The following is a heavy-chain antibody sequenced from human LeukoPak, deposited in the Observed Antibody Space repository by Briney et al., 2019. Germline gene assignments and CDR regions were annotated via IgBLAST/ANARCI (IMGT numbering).Heavy chain of an antibody. J-gene: IGHJ4*02. CDR1: GFTFSSYA. Sequence: PGGSLRLSCAASGFTFSSYAMSWVRQAPGKGLEWVSAISGSGGSTYYADSVKGRFAISRDNSKNTLFLRMNSLRAEDTARYYCAKDYYDDSGSRYDFWGQGTLVTVSS. D-gene: IGHD3-22*01. CDR2: ISGSGGST. CDR3: AKDYYDDSGSRYDF. V-gene: IGHV3-23*01.